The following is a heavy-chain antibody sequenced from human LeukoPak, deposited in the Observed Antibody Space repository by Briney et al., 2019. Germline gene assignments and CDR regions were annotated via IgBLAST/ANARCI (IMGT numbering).Heavy chain of an antibody. CDR3: ATYRGTYRDH. CDR1: GGSISSYY. V-gene: IGHV3-69-1*01. CDR2: ITSGGYI. Sequence: ETLSLTCTVSGGSISSYYWSWIRQPPGKGLEWVSSITSGGYIFSADSVKGRFTISRDNTKNSLYLQMSSLRAEDTAVYYCATYRGTYRDHWGQGTLVTVSS. D-gene: IGHD1-26*01. J-gene: IGHJ4*02.